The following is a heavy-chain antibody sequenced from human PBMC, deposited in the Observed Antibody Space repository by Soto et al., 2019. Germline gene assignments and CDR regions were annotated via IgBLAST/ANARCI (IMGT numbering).Heavy chain of an antibody. D-gene: IGHD6-13*01. CDR1: GFTFSSYA. CDR2: ISGSGGST. Sequence: EVQLLESGGGLVQPGGSLRLSCAASGFTFSSYAMSWVRQAPGKGLEWVSAISGSGGSTYYADSVKGRFTISRDNSKNTLYLQMNSLRAEDTAVYYCANQASAAAGTSYYYYMDVWGKGTTVTVS. J-gene: IGHJ6*03. V-gene: IGHV3-23*01. CDR3: ANQASAAAGTSYYYYMDV.